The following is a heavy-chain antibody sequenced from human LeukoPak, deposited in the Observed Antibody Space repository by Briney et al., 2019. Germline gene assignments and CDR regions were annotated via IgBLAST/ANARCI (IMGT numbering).Heavy chain of an antibody. CDR3: ARRDSSSRYEDN. J-gene: IGHJ4*02. Sequence: GESLKIPCKGSGYSFNNYWIRGVRQVPGKGLEWMGRIERSDSYTKYSPPFQGHVTLSLNNSINTAHLHESRLNGSDSAMYYCARRDSSSRYEDNWGQGTLVSVPS. D-gene: IGHD6-13*01. V-gene: IGHV5-10-1*01. CDR2: IERSDSYT. CDR1: GYSFNNYW.